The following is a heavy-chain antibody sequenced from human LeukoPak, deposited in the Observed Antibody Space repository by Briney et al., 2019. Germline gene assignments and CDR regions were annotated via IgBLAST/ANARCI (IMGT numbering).Heavy chain of an antibody. CDR2: IYYSGGT. J-gene: IGHJ4*02. Sequence: PSETLSLTCTVSGGSMNPYFWSWIRQPPGKGLEWIGYIYYSGGTSYNASLKSRVTISVDTSKSQFSLRLSSGTAADTAVYYCARVSQDYYDRSGYYYFDFWGLGTLVTVSS. CDR1: GGSMNPYF. CDR3: ARVSQDYYDRSGYYYFDF. V-gene: IGHV4-59*01. D-gene: IGHD3-22*01.